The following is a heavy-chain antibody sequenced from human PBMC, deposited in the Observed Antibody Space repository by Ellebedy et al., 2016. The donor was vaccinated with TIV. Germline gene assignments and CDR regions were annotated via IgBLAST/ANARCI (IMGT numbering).Heavy chain of an antibody. Sequence: ASVKVSCKASGYTFTSYGISWVRQAPGQGLEWMGWISAYNGNTNYAQKFQGRVTMTRDTSTSTVYMELSSLRSEDTAVYYCARGQPYHYDILTGYWFDPWGQGTLVTVSS. CDR2: ISAYNGNT. CDR3: ARGQPYHYDILTGYWFDP. V-gene: IGHV1-18*04. J-gene: IGHJ5*02. CDR1: GYTFTSYG. D-gene: IGHD3-9*01.